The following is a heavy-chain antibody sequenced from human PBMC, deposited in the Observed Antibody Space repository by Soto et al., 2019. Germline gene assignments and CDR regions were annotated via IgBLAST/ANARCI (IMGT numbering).Heavy chain of an antibody. J-gene: IGHJ2*01. CDR3: ARGWHFTIDWLSLRDCYFDR. Sequence: QVQLQESGPGLVKPSQTLSLTCTVSGGSMSGDDYYWSWIRQPPGKGLEWIGYIYDSGSTSYNPSLPSRVTMSLDTSNNQLSLKLNSVTAADTAVYYWARGWHFTIDWLSLRDCYFDRWGRGTLVSVSS. CDR2: IYDSGST. D-gene: IGHD3-9*01. CDR1: GGSMSGDDYY. V-gene: IGHV4-30-4*01.